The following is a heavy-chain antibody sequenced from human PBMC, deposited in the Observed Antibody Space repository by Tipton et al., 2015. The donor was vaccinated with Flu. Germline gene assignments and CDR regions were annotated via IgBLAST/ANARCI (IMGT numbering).Heavy chain of an antibody. CDR2: IYYSGST. J-gene: IGHJ5*02. V-gene: IGHV4-59*01. Sequence: TLSLTCTVSGGSISSYYWSWIRQPPGKGLEWIGYIYYSGSTNYNPSLKSRVTKSVDTSKNQFSLKLSSVTAADTAVYYCARELTRCSGGSCYPVNWFDPWGQGTLVTVSS. CDR3: ARELTRCSGGSCYPVNWFDP. CDR1: GGSISSYY. D-gene: IGHD2-15*01.